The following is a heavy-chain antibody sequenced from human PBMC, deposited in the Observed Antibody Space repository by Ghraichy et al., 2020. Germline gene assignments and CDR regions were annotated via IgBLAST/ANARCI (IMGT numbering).Heavy chain of an antibody. J-gene: IGHJ6*02. Sequence: GGSLRLSCAASGFTFSSYGMHWVRQAPGKGLEWVAFIRYDGSNKYYADSVKGRFTISRDNSKNTLYLQMNSLRAEDTAVYYCAKDQEGYNYGYRDGMDVWGQGTTVTVSS. D-gene: IGHD5-18*01. CDR2: IRYDGSNK. V-gene: IGHV3-30*02. CDR3: AKDQEGYNYGYRDGMDV. CDR1: GFTFSSYG.